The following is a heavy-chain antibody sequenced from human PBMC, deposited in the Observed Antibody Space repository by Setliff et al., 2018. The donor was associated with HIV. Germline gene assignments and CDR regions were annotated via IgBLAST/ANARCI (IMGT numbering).Heavy chain of an antibody. CDR1: GVSISSGSYY. CDR3: ARDTPYYYDSSGYQGDYYYYYYMDV. CDR2: IYTSGST. V-gene: IGHV4-61*02. D-gene: IGHD3-22*01. Sequence: SETLSLTCTVSGVSISSGSYYWSWIRQSAGKGLEWIGRIYTSGSTNDNPSLKSRITISVDTSNNQFSLRLSSVTAADTAVYYCARDTPYYYDSSGYQGDYYYYYYMDVWGKGTTVTVSS. J-gene: IGHJ6*03.